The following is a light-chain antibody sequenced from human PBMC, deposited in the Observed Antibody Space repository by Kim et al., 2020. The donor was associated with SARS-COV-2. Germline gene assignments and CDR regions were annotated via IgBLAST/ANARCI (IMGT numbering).Light chain of an antibody. Sequence: EILMTQSPATLSVSPGERATLSCRTSQSVSSNLAWYHQKPGQAPRLLIYGASTRATGIPARFSGSGSGTEFTLTISSLQSEDFALYFCQQYNNWPRTFGQGTKVDIK. V-gene: IGKV3-15*01. CDR2: GAS. CDR1: QSVSSN. CDR3: QQYNNWPRT. J-gene: IGKJ1*01.